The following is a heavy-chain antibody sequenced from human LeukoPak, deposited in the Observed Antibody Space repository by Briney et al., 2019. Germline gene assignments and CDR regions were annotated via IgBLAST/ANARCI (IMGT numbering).Heavy chain of an antibody. V-gene: IGHV4-39*06. J-gene: IGHJ4*02. CDR2: INYSGST. Sequence: PSETLSLTCTVSGGSISSDNYSWSWIRQPPGKGLEWIGEINYSGSTNYNPSLKSRVTISVDTSKNQFPLKLSSVTAADTAVYYCARHGNYYGSGSYYWGQGTLVTVSS. CDR3: ARHGNYYGSGSYY. D-gene: IGHD3-10*01. CDR1: GGSISSDNYS.